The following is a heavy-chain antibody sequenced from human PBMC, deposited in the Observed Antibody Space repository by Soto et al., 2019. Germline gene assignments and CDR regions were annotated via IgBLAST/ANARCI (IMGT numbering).Heavy chain of an antibody. J-gene: IGHJ5*02. V-gene: IGHV1-69*01. CDR1: GGIFNSYG. Sequence: QVHLVQSGAEVKKSGSSVKVSCKTSGGIFNSYGLSWVRQAPGQGPEWMGQIIPTFGSPKYAQKFQGRVTITPDESTNTAYMELSSLTSEDTAIYYCAREKFSNYFDPWGQGTQVTVSS. CDR2: IIPTFGSP. CDR3: AREKFSNYFDP.